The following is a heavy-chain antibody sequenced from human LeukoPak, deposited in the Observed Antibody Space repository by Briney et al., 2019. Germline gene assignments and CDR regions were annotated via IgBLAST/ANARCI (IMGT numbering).Heavy chain of an antibody. CDR2: ISGSGGST. V-gene: IGHV3-23*01. J-gene: IGHJ4*02. CDR1: GFTFSSYA. CDR3: AKGLGSSCYYYSPFDS. Sequence: GGSLRLSCAASGFTFSSYAMSWVRQAPGKGLEWVSGISGSGGSTYYADSVKGRFTISRDNSKNTLYLQMNSLRAEDTAVYYCAKGLGSSCYYYSPFDSWGQGTLVTVSS. D-gene: IGHD3-22*01.